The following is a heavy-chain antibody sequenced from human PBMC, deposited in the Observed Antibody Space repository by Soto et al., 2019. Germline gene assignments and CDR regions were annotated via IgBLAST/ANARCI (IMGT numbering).Heavy chain of an antibody. CDR2: INSIGSTI. D-gene: IGHD2-15*01. CDR3: AREGGYGMDV. CDR1: GFTFSDYT. V-gene: IGHV3-11*04. Sequence: GGSLRLSCTASGFTFSDYTMSWIRQAPGKGLEWIAYINSIGSTIYYADSVKGRFTVSRDNSKNLLYLQMNSLRAEDTAVYYCAREGGYGMDVWGQGTTVTVSS. J-gene: IGHJ6*02.